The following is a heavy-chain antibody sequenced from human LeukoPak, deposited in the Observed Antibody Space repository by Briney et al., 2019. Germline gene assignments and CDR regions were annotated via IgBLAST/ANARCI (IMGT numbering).Heavy chain of an antibody. D-gene: IGHD3-10*01. J-gene: IGHJ5*02. Sequence: ASVKVSCKASGYTFTGYYMHWVRQAPGQGLEWMGWINPNSGGTNYAQKFRGRVTMTRDTSISTAYMELSRLRSDDTAVHYCARNNHYGSGSYNLYNWFDPWGQGTLVTVSS. V-gene: IGHV1-2*02. CDR3: ARNNHYGSGSYNLYNWFDP. CDR1: GYTFTGYY. CDR2: INPNSGGT.